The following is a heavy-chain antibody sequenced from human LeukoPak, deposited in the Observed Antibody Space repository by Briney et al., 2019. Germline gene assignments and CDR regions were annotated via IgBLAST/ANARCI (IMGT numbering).Heavy chain of an antibody. CDR2: IRSKAYGGTT. D-gene: IGHD3-10*01. J-gene: IGHJ6*03. Sequence: GRSLRLSCTASGFTFGDYAMSWVRQAPGKGLEWVGFIRSKAYGGTTEYAASVKGRFTISRDDSKSIAYLQMNSLKTEDTAVYYCTTGGTMVRGSFYHQENYYYMDVWGKGTTVTISS. V-gene: IGHV3-49*04. CDR1: GFTFGDYA. CDR3: TTGGTMVRGSFYHQENYYYMDV.